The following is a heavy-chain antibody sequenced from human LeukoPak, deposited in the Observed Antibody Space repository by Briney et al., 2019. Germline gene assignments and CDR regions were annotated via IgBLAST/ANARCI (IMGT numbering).Heavy chain of an antibody. J-gene: IGHJ4*02. CDR2: IWYDGSNK. Sequence: PGRTLRLSCAVSGFTFSGYGMRWVRQAPGKGQEWGVPIWYDGSNKYYADSVKGRFTISRDNSKNTLYLQMSSLRAEDTAVYYCARDFSGRWWVSFGGQGNLVSVS. V-gene: IGHV3-33*01. D-gene: IGHD1-26*01. CDR1: GFTFSGYG. CDR3: ARDFSGRWWVSF.